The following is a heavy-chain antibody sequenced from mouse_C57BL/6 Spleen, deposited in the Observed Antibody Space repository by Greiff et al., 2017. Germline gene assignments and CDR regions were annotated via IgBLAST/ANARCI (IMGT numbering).Heavy chain of an antibody. CDR3: ARSGDGYFDY. Sequence: QVQLQQSGAELVRPGTSVKVSCKASGYAFTNYLLEWVKQRPGPGLEWNGVINPGSGGTNYYEKFKGKATMTADKSSNTAYMQLSSLTSEDSAVYFFARSGDGYFDYWGQGTTLTVSS. D-gene: IGHD2-3*01. J-gene: IGHJ2*01. V-gene: IGHV1-54*01. CDR2: INPGSGGT. CDR1: GYAFTNYL.